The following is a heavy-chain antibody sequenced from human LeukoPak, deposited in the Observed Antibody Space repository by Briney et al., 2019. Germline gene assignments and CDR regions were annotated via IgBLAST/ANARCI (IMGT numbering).Heavy chain of an antibody. V-gene: IGHV3-7*01. CDR2: IKQDGSEK. CDR3: AKEARPYDSSAYLNY. J-gene: IGHJ4*02. Sequence: GGSLRLSCAASGFTFSSYWMSWVRQAPGKGLEWVANIKQDGSEKYYVDSVKGRFTISRDNSKNTLYLQMNSLRAEDTAVYYCAKEARPYDSSAYLNYWGQGTLVTISS. D-gene: IGHD3-22*01. CDR1: GFTFSSYW.